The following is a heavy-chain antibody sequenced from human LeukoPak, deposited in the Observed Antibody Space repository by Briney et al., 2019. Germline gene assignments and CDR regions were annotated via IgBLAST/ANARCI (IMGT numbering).Heavy chain of an antibody. Sequence: SETLSLTCTVSGGSISSYYWSWIRQPPGKGLEWIGEINHSGSTNYNPSLKSRVTISVDTSKNQFSLKLSSVTAADTAVYYCARLGSTFDIWGQGTMVTVSS. CDR1: GGSISSYY. CDR3: ARLGSTFDI. V-gene: IGHV4-34*01. CDR2: INHSGST. D-gene: IGHD2-2*01. J-gene: IGHJ3*02.